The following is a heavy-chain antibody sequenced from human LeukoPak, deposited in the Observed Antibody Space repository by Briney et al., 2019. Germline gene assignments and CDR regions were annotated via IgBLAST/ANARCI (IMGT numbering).Heavy chain of an antibody. J-gene: IGHJ4*02. CDR2: INAGNGNT. CDR3: ARGSSYSDYWCF. D-gene: IGHD4-11*01. Sequence: ASVKVSCKASGYTFTSYAIHWVRQAPGQRLEWMGWINAGNGNTKYSQKFQGRVTITRDTSASTAYMELSSLRSEDTAVYYCARGSSYSDYWCFWGQGALVTVSS. CDR1: GYTFTSYA. V-gene: IGHV1-3*01.